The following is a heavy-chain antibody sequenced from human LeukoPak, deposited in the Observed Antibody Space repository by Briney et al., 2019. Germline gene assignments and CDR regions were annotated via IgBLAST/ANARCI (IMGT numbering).Heavy chain of an antibody. CDR1: NGSISSYY. CDR3: ARSCGCGSCNHFYYGMVV. CDR2: IYYSGST. D-gene: IGHD2-15*01. Sequence: SETLSLTCTVSNGSISSYYWSWTRQPPGKGLEWIGFIYYSGSTNYNPSLKSRVTISVDTSKNQYSLKLTSVTAADTAMYYCARSCGCGSCNHFYYGMVVWGQGTTVTVSS. V-gene: IGHV4-59*08. J-gene: IGHJ6*02.